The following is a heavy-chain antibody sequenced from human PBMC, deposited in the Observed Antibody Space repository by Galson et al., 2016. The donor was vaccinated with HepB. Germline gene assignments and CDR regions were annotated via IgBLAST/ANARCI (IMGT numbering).Heavy chain of an antibody. V-gene: IGHV4-61*01. Sequence: ETLSLTCTVSGVSVSSFSYYLTWIRQPPGKGLEWIGYISDTGSTSDNCSLRSRLTMSVETPKNQFSLTLNSVSAADTGVYYCARDRRKGTMALELWGQGTMVVVSS. J-gene: IGHJ3*01. D-gene: IGHD3-10*01. CDR2: ISDTGST. CDR3: ARDRRKGTMALEL. CDR1: GVSVSSFSYY.